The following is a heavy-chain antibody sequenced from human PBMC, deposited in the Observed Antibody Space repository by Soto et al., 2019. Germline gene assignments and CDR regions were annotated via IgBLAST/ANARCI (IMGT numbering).Heavy chain of an antibody. CDR1: GFTVSSNY. CDR3: ARDPPATRHGMDV. Sequence: GGSLRLSCAASGFTVSSNYMSWVRQAPGKGLEWVSVIYSGGSTYYADPVRGRFTISRGNSKNTLYLQMKSLRAEDTAVYYCARDPPATRHGMDVWGQGTTVTVSS. V-gene: IGHV3-53*01. J-gene: IGHJ6*02. CDR2: IYSGGST.